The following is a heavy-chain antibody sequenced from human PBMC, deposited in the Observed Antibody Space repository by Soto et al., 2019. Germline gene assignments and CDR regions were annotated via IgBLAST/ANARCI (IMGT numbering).Heavy chain of an antibody. CDR1: GFTFCSSG. D-gene: IGHD4-4*01. Sequence: PGGSLGLSCAASGFTFCSSGMHWVRQAPGKGLEWVAHVSYDGSYKNYAASVKGRFAISRDNAKNSLYLQMNSLRAEDTAVYYSAREGPVAGAALQYVIRPPDFWGQGTTVTVSS. J-gene: IGHJ6*02. CDR2: VSYDGSYK. V-gene: IGHV3-30*03. CDR3: AREGPVAGAALQYVIRPPDF.